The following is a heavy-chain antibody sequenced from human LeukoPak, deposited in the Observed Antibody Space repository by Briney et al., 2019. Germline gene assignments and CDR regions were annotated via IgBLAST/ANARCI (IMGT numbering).Heavy chain of an antibody. CDR3: ATYSSLNTREFQY. J-gene: IGHJ1*01. V-gene: IGHV3-7*01. Sequence: GGSLRLSCAASGFSFRIFGMHWVRQAPGKGLEWVANIRQDGGETYYGDSVKGRFIISRDNAKNSLFLQMNRLRAEDTAVYYCATYSSLNTREFQYWGQGTLVTVSP. D-gene: IGHD3-22*01. CDR1: GFSFRIFG. CDR2: IRQDGGET.